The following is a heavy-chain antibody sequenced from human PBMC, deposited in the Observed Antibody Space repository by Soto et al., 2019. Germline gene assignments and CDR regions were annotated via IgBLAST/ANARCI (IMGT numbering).Heavy chain of an antibody. CDR1: GFTFDDYA. V-gene: IGHV3-9*01. Sequence: EVQLVESGGGLVQPGRSLRLSCAASGFTFDDYAMHWVRQAPGKGLEWVSGISWNSGSIGDADSVKGRFTISRDNAKNSLYLQMNSLRAEDTALYYCAKDNQEDYGDYGGSWYFDLWGRGTLVTVSS. CDR3: AKDNQEDYGDYGGSWYFDL. J-gene: IGHJ2*01. D-gene: IGHD4-17*01. CDR2: ISWNSGSI.